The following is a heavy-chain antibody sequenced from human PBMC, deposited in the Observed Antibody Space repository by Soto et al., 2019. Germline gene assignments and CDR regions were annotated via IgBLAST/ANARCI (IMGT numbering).Heavy chain of an antibody. CDR2: IYSGDNT. J-gene: IGHJ4*02. CDR3: ARFPRIALAAFDC. CDR1: GFTVTSDY. Sequence: EVQLVESGGDLVQPGGSLRLSCAASGFTVTSDYMSWVRQAPGKGLEWVSTIYSGDNTYYADSVKGRFIISRDKSKNTLYLQMNNLIAEDTAVYYCARFPRIALAAFDCWGQGTLVTVSS. V-gene: IGHV3-66*01. D-gene: IGHD6-19*01.